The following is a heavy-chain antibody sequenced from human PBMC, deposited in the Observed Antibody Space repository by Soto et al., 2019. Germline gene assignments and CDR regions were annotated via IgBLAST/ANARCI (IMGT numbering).Heavy chain of an antibody. CDR3: ATDAFDI. V-gene: IGHV3-64*01. J-gene: IGHJ3*02. CDR2: ISSNGGST. CDR1: GFTFSSYA. Sequence: PGGSLRLSCAASGFTFSSYAMHWVRQAPGKGLEYVSAISSNGGSTYYANSVEGRFTISRDNSKNTLYLQMGSLRAEDMAVYYCATDAFDIWGQGTMVTVSS.